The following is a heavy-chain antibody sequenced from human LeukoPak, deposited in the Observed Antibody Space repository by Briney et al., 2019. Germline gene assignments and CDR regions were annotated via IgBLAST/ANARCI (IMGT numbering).Heavy chain of an antibody. CDR2: ISGSNDNA. Sequence: GGSLRLSCAASGFTFSGYAMGWVRQAPGKGLEWVSAISGSNDNAYYADSVKGRFTISRDSSKNTLYLQMNSLRAEDTAVYYCAKGRDFTVTKYYFDYWGQGTLVTVSS. CDR1: GFTFSGYA. J-gene: IGHJ4*02. CDR3: AKGRDFTVTKYYFDY. V-gene: IGHV3-23*01. D-gene: IGHD3-3*01.